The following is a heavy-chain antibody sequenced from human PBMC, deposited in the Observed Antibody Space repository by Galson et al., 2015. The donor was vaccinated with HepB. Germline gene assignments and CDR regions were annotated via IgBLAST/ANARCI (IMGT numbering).Heavy chain of an antibody. CDR1: GDSVSSNSAS. CDR2: TYYRSKWYN. CDR3: ASQDGHI. V-gene: IGHV6-1*01. D-gene: IGHD4-17*01. Sequence: CAISGDSVSSNSASWNWIRQSPSRGLEWLGRTYYRSKWYNDYAVSVKSRITVNPDTSKNQFSLQLKSVTPEDTAVYYCASQDGHIWGQGTLVTVSA. J-gene: IGHJ4*02.